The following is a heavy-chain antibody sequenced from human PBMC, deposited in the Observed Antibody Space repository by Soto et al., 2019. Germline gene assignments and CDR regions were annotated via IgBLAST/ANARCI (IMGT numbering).Heavy chain of an antibody. V-gene: IGHV1-18*01. CDR2: ISAYNGNT. D-gene: IGHD6-13*01. J-gene: IGHJ3*02. CDR3: ARGRNYSSRWYDRDAFDI. CDR1: GYTFTSYG. Sequence: QVQLVQSGAEVKKPGASVKVSCKASGYTFTSYGISWVRQAPGQGLEWMGWISAYNGNTNYAQKLQGRVTMTTDTSTSTAYMELRSLRSDDTAVYYWARGRNYSSRWYDRDAFDIWGQGTMVTVSS.